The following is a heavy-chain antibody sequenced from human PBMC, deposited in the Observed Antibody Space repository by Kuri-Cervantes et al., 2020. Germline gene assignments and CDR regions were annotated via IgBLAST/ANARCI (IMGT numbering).Heavy chain of an antibody. CDR1: GFTFSSYA. J-gene: IGHJ6*02. CDR2: ISYDGSNK. CDR3: ARGMTTEDYYYYGMDV. Sequence: GGSLRLSCAASGFTFSSYAMHWVRQAPGKGLEWVAVISYDGSNKYYADSVKGRFTISRDNSKNTPYLQMNSLRAEDTAVYYCARGMTTEDYYYYGMDVWGQGTTVTVSS. V-gene: IGHV3-30-3*01. D-gene: IGHD4-11*01.